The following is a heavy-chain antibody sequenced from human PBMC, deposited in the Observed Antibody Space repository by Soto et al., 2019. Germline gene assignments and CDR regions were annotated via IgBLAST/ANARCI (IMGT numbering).Heavy chain of an antibody. CDR1: GGSFSGYY. V-gene: IGHV4-34*01. Sequence: SETLSLTCAVYGGSFSGYYWSWIRQPPGKGLEWIGEINHSGVTNYTPSLKSRVTISVDTSKFQFSLKLDSVTAADTAVYYCARDGGSYGHFDYWGQGILVTVSS. CDR3: ARDGGSYGHFDY. CDR2: INHSGVT. D-gene: IGHD2-15*01. J-gene: IGHJ4*02.